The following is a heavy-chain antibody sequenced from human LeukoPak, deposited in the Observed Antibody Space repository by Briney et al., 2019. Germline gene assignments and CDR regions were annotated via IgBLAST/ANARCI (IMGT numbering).Heavy chain of an antibody. CDR2: IKQDGSEK. J-gene: IGHJ4*02. CDR1: GFTFSSYW. D-gene: IGHD6-13*01. Sequence: GGSLRLSCAASGFTFSSYWMSWVRQVPGKGLEWVANIKQDGSEKYYVDSVKGRFTISRDNAKNSLYLQMNSLRAEDTAVYYCARDFTVAAIDYWGQGTLVTVSS. CDR3: ARDFTVAAIDY. V-gene: IGHV3-7*01.